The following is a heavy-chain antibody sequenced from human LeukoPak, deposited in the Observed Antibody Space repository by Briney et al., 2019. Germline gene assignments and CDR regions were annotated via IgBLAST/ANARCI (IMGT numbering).Heavy chain of an antibody. J-gene: IGHJ6*03. V-gene: IGHV4-4*07. CDR1: GGSISSYY. Sequence: KPSETLSLTCTAPGGSISSYYWSGIRQPAGKGLEWIGRIYTSGSTNYNPSLKSRVTMSVDTSKNQFSLKLSSVTAADTAVYYCARSVVVVAANYYYYYYMDVWGKGTTVTVSS. CDR2: IYTSGST. D-gene: IGHD2-15*01. CDR3: ARSVVVVAANYYYYYYMDV.